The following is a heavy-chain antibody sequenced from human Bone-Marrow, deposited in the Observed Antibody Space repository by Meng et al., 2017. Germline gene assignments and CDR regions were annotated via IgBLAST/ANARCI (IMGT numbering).Heavy chain of an antibody. V-gene: IGHV4-30-4*01. Sequence: QVQLQESGPRLGRPSQTRSLTGTVSGASLTSGIFWIWIRQPPGKGLEYIGYISYNGATYYNPSLKSRLTMSVDTAKNQFSLSLNSVTAADTAVYYCARVVGDCVSCYKGWFDPWGQGTLVTVSS. D-gene: IGHD2-2*02. CDR1: GASLTSGIF. CDR2: ISYNGAT. J-gene: IGHJ5*02. CDR3: ARVVGDCVSCYKGWFDP.